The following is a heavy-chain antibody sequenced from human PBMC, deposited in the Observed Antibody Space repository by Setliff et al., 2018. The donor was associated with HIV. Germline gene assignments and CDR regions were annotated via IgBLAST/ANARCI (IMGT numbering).Heavy chain of an antibody. D-gene: IGHD3-10*01. CDR2: LNPSGDST. V-gene: IGHV1-46*01. J-gene: IGHJ4*02. CDR1: GYTFTRNQ. CDR3: ARGGYHGFGSYGDY. Sequence: GASVKVSCKASGYTFTRNQIHWVRQAPGQGLEWMGILNPSGDSTAYAQKFQGRVTMTRDTSTSTVYMELSRLRSDDTAVYYCARGGYHGFGSYGDYWGQGTLVTVSS.